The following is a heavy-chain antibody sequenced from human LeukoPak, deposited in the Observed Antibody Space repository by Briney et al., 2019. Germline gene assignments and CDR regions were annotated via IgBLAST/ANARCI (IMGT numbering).Heavy chain of an antibody. CDR3: TRDRGTYNWFDP. Sequence: GGSLRLSCVASGFTFSGSAVHWVRQPSEKGLEWVGHIDKKDNLYATAYAESVKGRFTISRDDSKDTAFLHMDSLKTEDTALYYCTRDRGTYNWFDPWGQGTLVTVSS. D-gene: IGHD2-15*01. V-gene: IGHV3-73*01. CDR1: GFTFSGSA. J-gene: IGHJ5*02. CDR2: IDKKDNLYAT.